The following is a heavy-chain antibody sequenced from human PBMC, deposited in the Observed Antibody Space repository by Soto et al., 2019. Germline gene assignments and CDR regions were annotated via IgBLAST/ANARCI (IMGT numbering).Heavy chain of an antibody. J-gene: IGHJ4*02. Sequence: QVQLVQSGAEGQKPGSSVKVSCKASGGIFRTYAISWLRQAPGQGLEGMGGIIPLFGTPNYAQRFQGRVTITAAESTSTAYMELSRLRSEDTAVYYCARDRDDYGSGNYYNRIDFWGQGTLVTVSS. CDR2: IIPLFGTP. V-gene: IGHV1-69*01. CDR3: ARDRDDYGSGNYYNRIDF. D-gene: IGHD3-10*01. CDR1: GGIFRTYA.